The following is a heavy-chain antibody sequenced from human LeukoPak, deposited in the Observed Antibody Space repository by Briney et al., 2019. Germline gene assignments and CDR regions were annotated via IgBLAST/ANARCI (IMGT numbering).Heavy chain of an antibody. V-gene: IGHV4-38-2*02. CDR1: GYSISSGYY. CDR3: ARDSVLRFLEWPNWFDP. Sequence: KPSETLSLTCTVSGYSISSGYYWGWIRQPPGKGLEWIGEINHSGSTNYNPSLKSRVTISVDTSKNQFSLKLSSVTAADTAVYYCARDSVLRFLEWPNWFDPWGQGTLVTVSS. J-gene: IGHJ5*02. CDR2: INHSGST. D-gene: IGHD3-3*01.